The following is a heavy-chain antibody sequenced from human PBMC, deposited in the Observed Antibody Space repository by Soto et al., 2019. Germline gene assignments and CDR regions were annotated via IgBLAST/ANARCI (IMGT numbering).Heavy chain of an antibody. V-gene: IGHV4-34*01. D-gene: IGHD3-3*01. CDR2: INHSGST. CDR3: ARVVITIFGVVRKYNWFDT. J-gene: IGHJ5*02. Sequence: SETLSLTCAVYGGSFSGYYWSWIRQPPGKGLEWIGEINHSGSTNYNPSLKSRVTISVDTSKNQFSLKLSSVTAADTAVYYCARVVITIFGVVRKYNWFDTWGQGTLVTVSS. CDR1: GGSFSGYY.